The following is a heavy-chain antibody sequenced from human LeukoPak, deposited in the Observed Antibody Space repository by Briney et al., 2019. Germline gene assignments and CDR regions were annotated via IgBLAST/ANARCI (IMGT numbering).Heavy chain of an antibody. V-gene: IGHV3-21*01. Sequence: GGSLRLSCAASGFTFSSYSMNWVRQAPGKGLEWVSYISSSSSSIYYADSVKGRFTISRDNAKNSLYLQMNSLRAEDTAVYYCARDLPGYNSLFDYWGQGTLVTVSS. CDR3: ARDLPGYNSLFDY. D-gene: IGHD5-24*01. CDR1: GFTFSSYS. CDR2: ISSSSSSI. J-gene: IGHJ4*02.